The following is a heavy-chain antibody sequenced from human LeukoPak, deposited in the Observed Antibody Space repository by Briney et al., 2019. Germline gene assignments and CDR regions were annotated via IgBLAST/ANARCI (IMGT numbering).Heavy chain of an antibody. CDR1: GFAFSRND. CDR2: ISGSSGAT. Sequence: GGSLRLSCAASGFAFSRNDMFWVRQAPGKGLEWVSCISGSSGATYYADSVRGRFTISRDNSKNTVFLQMNSLRAEDTAIYYCAMGGPGAFDFWGQGTMVTVSS. CDR3: AMGGPGAFDF. V-gene: IGHV3-23*01. D-gene: IGHD2-15*01. J-gene: IGHJ3*01.